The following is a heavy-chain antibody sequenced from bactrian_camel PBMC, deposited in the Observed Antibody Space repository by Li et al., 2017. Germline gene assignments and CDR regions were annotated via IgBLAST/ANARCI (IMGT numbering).Heavy chain of an antibody. CDR2: ISSSGIMK. D-gene: IGHD2*01. Sequence: DVQLVESGGGSVQAGGSLRLSCVVSGFTFPAYAMAWVRQAPGKGLEWISAISSSGIMKYYADSGKGRFAISRDNAENTLSLQLNSLKTEDTAMYWCAARGTTVRGGIWAEYAYWGQGTQVTVS. CDR1: GFTFPAYA. V-gene: IGHV3S31*01. J-gene: IGHJ4*01. CDR3: AARGTTVRGGIWAEYAY.